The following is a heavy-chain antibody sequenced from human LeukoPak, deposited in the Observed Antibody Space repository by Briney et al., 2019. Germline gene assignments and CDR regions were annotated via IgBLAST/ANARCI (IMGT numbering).Heavy chain of an antibody. Sequence: GGSLRLSCAASGFTFSSYAMSWVRQAPGKGLEWVAFTRYDGNNKYYADSVKGRFTISRDNSKNTVYLQMNSLRAEDTAVYYCAKDPTHFRVWDDYDNTRLNYWGQGTLVTVSS. V-gene: IGHV3-30*02. J-gene: IGHJ4*02. D-gene: IGHD3-22*01. CDR2: TRYDGNNK. CDR1: GFTFSSYA. CDR3: AKDPTHFRVWDDYDNTRLNY.